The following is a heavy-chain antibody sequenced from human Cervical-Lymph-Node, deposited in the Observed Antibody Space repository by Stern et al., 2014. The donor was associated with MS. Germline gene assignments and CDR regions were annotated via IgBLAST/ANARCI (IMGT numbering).Heavy chain of an antibody. V-gene: IGHV1-24*01. CDR3: AAGLPRKERWMDDAFDL. D-gene: IGHD1-1*01. Sequence: QVQLVQSGAEVKRPGASVKVSCKVSGYSLTEFSIHWVRQAPGTGLEWMGGFDPEDAEKVYAQMIQGRVTMTEDTSTDTAYMELSSVRSEDTAVYYCAAGLPRKERWMDDAFDLWGQGTMVTVSS. J-gene: IGHJ3*01. CDR1: GYSLTEFS. CDR2: FDPEDAEK.